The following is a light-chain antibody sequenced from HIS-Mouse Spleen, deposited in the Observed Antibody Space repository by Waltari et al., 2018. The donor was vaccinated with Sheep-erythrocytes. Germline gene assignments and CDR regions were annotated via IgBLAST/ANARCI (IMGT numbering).Light chain of an antibody. Sequence: EIVLTQSPATLSLSPGERATLSCRASQSVSSYFAWYQQNPGQAPRLLIYDASNRATGIPARFSGSGSGTDFTLTISSLEPEDFAVYYCQQRSNWYTFGQGTKLEIK. CDR3: QQRSNWYT. V-gene: IGKV3-11*01. CDR2: DAS. CDR1: QSVSSY. J-gene: IGKJ2*01.